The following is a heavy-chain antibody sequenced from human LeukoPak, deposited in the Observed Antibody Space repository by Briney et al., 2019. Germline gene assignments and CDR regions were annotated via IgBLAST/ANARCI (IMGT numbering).Heavy chain of an antibody. CDR2: VLYDGSKK. J-gene: IGHJ4*02. Sequence: GGSLRLSCAASGFTFTRYTMHWVRQAPGKGLEWVALVLYDGSKKYYADSVKGRFTLSRDNSKNTLSLQMNPLRPDDTAVYYCVRDNYGGILDFWGQGTLVTVSS. CDR3: VRDNYGGILDF. V-gene: IGHV3-30*04. D-gene: IGHD2-21*01. CDR1: GFTFTRYT.